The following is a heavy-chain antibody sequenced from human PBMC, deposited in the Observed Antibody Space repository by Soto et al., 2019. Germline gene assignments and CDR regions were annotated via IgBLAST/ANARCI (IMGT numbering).Heavy chain of an antibody. J-gene: IGHJ4*02. D-gene: IGHD1-1*01. V-gene: IGHV5-51*01. CDR3: ARRPQNAYDPIEY. CDR1: GYKFTAYW. Sequence: DSLKISCMTSGYKFTAYWIAWVRQRPGKGLEWMGIIYPGDFDTRYSPSFEGQVTISVDRSANTAHLQWSSLKASDTAIYYCARRPQNAYDPIEYWGQGTLVTVSS. CDR2: IYPGDFDT.